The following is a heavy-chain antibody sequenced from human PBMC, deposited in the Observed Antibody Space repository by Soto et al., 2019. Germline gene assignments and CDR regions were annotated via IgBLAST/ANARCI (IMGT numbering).Heavy chain of an antibody. Sequence: QVQLQESGPGLVKPSETLSLTCTVSGGSISSYYWSWIRQPPGKGLESIGYIYYSGSTNYNPSLKSRVTISVDTSKNQFSLKLSSVTAADTAVYYCATSGTLTPRALFDYWGQGTLVTVSS. D-gene: IGHD3-10*01. CDR2: IYYSGST. CDR1: GGSISSYY. V-gene: IGHV4-59*08. CDR3: ATSGTLTPRALFDY. J-gene: IGHJ4*02.